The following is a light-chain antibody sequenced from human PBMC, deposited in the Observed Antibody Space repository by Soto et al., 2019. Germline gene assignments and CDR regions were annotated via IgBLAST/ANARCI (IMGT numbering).Light chain of an antibody. J-gene: IGLJ1*01. Sequence: QSALTQPASVSGSAGQSITISCTGSSSDVGGYNYVCWYQHHPGKPPKLMIYEVSNRPSGVSNRFSGSKSGNTASLTISGLQAEDEADYYCGSYTTSSNYVFGTGTKVTV. CDR3: GSYTTSSNYV. CDR1: SSDVGGYNY. CDR2: EVS. V-gene: IGLV2-14*01.